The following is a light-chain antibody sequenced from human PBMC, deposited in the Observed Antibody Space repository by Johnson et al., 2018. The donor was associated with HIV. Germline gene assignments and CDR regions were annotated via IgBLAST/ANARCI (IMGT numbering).Light chain of an antibody. V-gene: IGLV1-51*02. J-gene: IGLJ1*01. CDR2: ENT. CDR3: GTWDTSLIVYV. CDR1: SSNIGNNY. Sequence: QSVLTQPPSVSAAPGQKVTISCSGSSSNIGNNYVSWYQQLPGTAPKLLIYENTKRPSGIPYRFSGSKSGTSATLGITGLQTGDEADYYCGTWDTSLIVYVFGTGTKVTVI.